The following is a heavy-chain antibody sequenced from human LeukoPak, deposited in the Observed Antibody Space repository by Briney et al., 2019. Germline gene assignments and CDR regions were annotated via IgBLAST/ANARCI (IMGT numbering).Heavy chain of an antibody. V-gene: IGHV3-23*01. CDR2: ISGSGGST. CDR3: AKRGTAMVSYDYNGMDV. Sequence: HPGGSLRLSCAASGFPFSSYAMSWVRQAPGKGLEWVSAISGSGGSTYYADSVKGRFSISRDNSKNTLYLQMNSLRVEDTAVYYCAKRGTAMVSYDYNGMDVWGQGTTVTVSS. D-gene: IGHD5-18*01. J-gene: IGHJ6*02. CDR1: GFPFSSYA.